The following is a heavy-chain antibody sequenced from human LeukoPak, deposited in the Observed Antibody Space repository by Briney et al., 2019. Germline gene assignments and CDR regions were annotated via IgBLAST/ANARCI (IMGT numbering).Heavy chain of an antibody. V-gene: IGHV4-59*12. CDR3: ARVYYYDSSGPDAFDI. Sequence: SETLSLTCTVSGGSISSYYWSWIRQPPGKGLEWIGYIYYSGSTNYNPSLKSRVTISVDTSKNQFSLKLSSVTAADTAVYYCARVYYYDSSGPDAFDIWGQGTMVTVSS. CDR2: IYYSGST. D-gene: IGHD3-22*01. CDR1: GGSISSYY. J-gene: IGHJ3*02.